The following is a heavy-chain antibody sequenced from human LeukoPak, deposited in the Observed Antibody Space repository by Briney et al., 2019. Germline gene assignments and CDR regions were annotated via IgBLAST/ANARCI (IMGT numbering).Heavy chain of an antibody. CDR1: GFTFDDYA. CDR3: AKGRYSSSLYYFDY. CDR2: ISWNSGSI. D-gene: IGHD6-13*01. V-gene: IGHV3-9*01. J-gene: IGHJ4*02. Sequence: PGGSLRLSCAASGFTFDDYAMHWVRQAPGKGLEWVSGISWNSGSIGYADSVKGRFTISRDNAKNSLYLQMNSLRAEDTALYYCAKGRYSSSLYYFDYWGQGTLVTVSS.